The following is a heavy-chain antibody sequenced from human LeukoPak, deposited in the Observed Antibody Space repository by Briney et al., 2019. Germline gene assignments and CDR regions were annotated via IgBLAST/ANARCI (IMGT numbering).Heavy chain of an antibody. Sequence: SETLSLTCTVSGGSISSYYWSWIRQPPGKGLEWIGYIYYSGSIKYNPSLKSRVSISVDTSKNQFSLKLSSVTAADTAVYYCARGAGAGYNLQPFDYWGQGTLVTVSS. CDR2: IYYSGSI. CDR1: GGSISSYY. CDR3: ARGAGAGYNLQPFDY. D-gene: IGHD5-24*01. J-gene: IGHJ4*02. V-gene: IGHV4-59*08.